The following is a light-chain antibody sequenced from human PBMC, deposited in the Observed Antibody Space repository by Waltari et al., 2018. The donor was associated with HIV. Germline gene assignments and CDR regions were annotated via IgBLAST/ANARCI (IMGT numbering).Light chain of an antibody. CDR1: SSDVGGYTS. Sequence: QSALTQPRSVSGSPGQPVTIPCTGTSSDVGGYTSVSWFQHHPGKAPKIMIYDVNRRPSGVPDRFAGSKSGNTASLTISGLQTEDEADYYCYSYAGSYTSVFGTGTTVTVL. CDR3: YSYAGSYTSV. CDR2: DVN. V-gene: IGLV2-11*01. J-gene: IGLJ1*01.